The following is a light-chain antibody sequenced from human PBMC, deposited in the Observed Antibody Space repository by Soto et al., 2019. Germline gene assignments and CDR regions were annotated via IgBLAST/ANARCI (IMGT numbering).Light chain of an antibody. J-gene: IGKJ2*01. V-gene: IGKV1-39*01. CDR2: AAS. CDR1: QSISSS. Sequence: DIQMTQSPSSLSASVGDRVIITCRASQSISSSLNWYQQKPGKAPKLLIYAASSLQSGVPSRFTGSGSGPDFTLTSSSLQPEDFATYYCQQSYSTPHTFGQGTKLEIK. CDR3: QQSYSTPHT.